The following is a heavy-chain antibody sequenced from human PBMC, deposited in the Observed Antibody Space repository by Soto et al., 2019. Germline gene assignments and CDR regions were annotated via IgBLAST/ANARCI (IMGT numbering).Heavy chain of an antibody. Sequence: QVQLVESGGGVVHPERSLRLSCSASEFTFSSYAMHWVRQAPGKGLEWVAGISYDGGHKFYGDSVRGRFTISRDSCKTTVFVRMNSRRPEDTAAYYCARVKTDYSNPRGPFFFYGMDVWGPGTTVTVSS. CDR2: ISYDGGHK. CDR3: ARVKTDYSNPRGPFFFYGMDV. J-gene: IGHJ6*02. CDR1: EFTFSSYA. D-gene: IGHD4-4*01. V-gene: IGHV3-30-3*01.